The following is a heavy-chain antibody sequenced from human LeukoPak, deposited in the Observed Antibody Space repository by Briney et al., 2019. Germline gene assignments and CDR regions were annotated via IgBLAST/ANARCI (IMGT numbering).Heavy chain of an antibody. V-gene: IGHV5-51*01. D-gene: IGHD3-10*01. CDR2: IYPGDSDT. Sequence: GESLKISCKGSGYSFTSYWIGWVRQMPGKGLEWMGIIYPGDSDTRYSPSFQGQVTISADKSISTAYLQWSSLKASDTAMYYCARVEAMVRGVPYYFDYWGQGTLVTVSS. CDR1: GYSFTSYW. CDR3: ARVEAMVRGVPYYFDY. J-gene: IGHJ4*02.